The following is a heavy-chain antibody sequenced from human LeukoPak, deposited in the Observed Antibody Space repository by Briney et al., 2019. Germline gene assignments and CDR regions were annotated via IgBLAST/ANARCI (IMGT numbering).Heavy chain of an antibody. CDR1: GFTFDDYA. CDR2: ISWNSGSI. J-gene: IGHJ4*02. Sequence: GRSLRLSCAASGFTFDDYAMHWVRQAPGKGLEWVSGISWNSGSIGYADSVKGRFTISGDNAKNSLYLQMNSLRAEDTALYYCAKDMAGYSYGYADYWGQGTLVTVSS. V-gene: IGHV3-9*01. D-gene: IGHD5-18*01. CDR3: AKDMAGYSYGYADY.